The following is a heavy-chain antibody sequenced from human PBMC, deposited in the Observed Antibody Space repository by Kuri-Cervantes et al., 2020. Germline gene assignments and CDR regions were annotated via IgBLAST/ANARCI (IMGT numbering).Heavy chain of an antibody. CDR2: IYYSGST. V-gene: IGHV4-59*12. CDR1: GFTFSDYW. D-gene: IGHD3-10*01. Sequence: ESLKISCAASGFTFSDYWMSWVRQAPGKGLEWIGYIYYSGSTNYNPSLKSRVTISVDTSKNQFSLRLSSVTAADTAVYYCARAVRYYGGYYYMDVWGKGTTVTVSS. J-gene: IGHJ6*03. CDR3: ARAVRYYGGYYYMDV.